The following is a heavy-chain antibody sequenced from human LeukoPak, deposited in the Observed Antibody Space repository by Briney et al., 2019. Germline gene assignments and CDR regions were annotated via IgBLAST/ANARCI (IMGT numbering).Heavy chain of an antibody. CDR1: RFTFSVYE. CDR3: AKPGVVRGYYFDY. V-gene: IGHV3-23*01. Sequence: GGSLRLSCAASRFTFSVYEMSWVRQAPGKGLEWVSAISGSGGSTYYADSVKGRFTISRDNSKNTLYLQMNSLRAEDTAVYYCAKPGVVRGYYFDYWGQGTLVTVSS. D-gene: IGHD3-10*01. J-gene: IGHJ4*02. CDR2: ISGSGGST.